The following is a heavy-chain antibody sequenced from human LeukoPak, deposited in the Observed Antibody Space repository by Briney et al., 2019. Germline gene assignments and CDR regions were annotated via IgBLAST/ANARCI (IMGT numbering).Heavy chain of an antibody. CDR3: ARGPPNWGYDY. J-gene: IGHJ4*02. Sequence: RASVKVSCKASGYTFTSYDFNWVRQATGQRPEWMGWMSPNSGDTGYAQKFQDRVTMTRNTSISTAYMELSSLRSDDTAVYYCARGPPNWGYDYWGPGTLVTVPS. CDR2: MSPNSGDT. D-gene: IGHD7-27*01. V-gene: IGHV1-8*01. CDR1: GYTFTSYD.